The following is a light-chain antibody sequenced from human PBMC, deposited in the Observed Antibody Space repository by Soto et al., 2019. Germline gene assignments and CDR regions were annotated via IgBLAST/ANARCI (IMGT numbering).Light chain of an antibody. V-gene: IGLV2-14*01. CDR2: EVS. CDR3: SSYTSSSAVV. J-gene: IGLJ2*01. Sequence: SALTQPASVSGSPGQSITISCTGTSSDVGGYNYVSWYQQHPGKAPKLMIYEVSNRPSGVSNRFSGSKSGNTASLTISGLQAEDEADYSCSSYTSSSAVVFGGGTKLTVL. CDR1: SSDVGGYNY.